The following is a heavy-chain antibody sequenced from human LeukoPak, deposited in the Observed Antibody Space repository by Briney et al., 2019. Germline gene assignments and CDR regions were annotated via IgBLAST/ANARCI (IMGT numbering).Heavy chain of an antibody. CDR2: INPNSGGT. Sequence: SVKVSCKASGYPFTGYYMHWVRHAPGQGLEWMGRINPNSGGTNYAQKFQGRVTMTRATSISSAYMELSRLRSDDTAVYYCARDGGGITFGGVIVRPDYWGQGTLVTVSS. CDR1: GYPFTGYY. D-gene: IGHD3-16*02. J-gene: IGHJ4*02. V-gene: IGHV1-2*06. CDR3: ARDGGGITFGGVIVRPDY.